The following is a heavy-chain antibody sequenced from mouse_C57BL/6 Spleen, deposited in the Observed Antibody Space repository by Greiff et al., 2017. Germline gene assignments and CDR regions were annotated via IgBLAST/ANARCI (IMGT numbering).Heavy chain of an antibody. CDR3: ARGGDPAWFAY. J-gene: IGHJ3*01. CDR1: GYTFTDYY. V-gene: IGHV1-76*01. Sequence: VQLVESGAELVRPGASVKLSCKASGYTFTDYYINWVKQRPGQGLEWIARICPGSGNTYYNEKFKGKATLTTEKASSTAYRQLSSLTCGESAVYFCARGGDPAWFAYWGQGTLVTVSA. CDR2: ICPGSGNT.